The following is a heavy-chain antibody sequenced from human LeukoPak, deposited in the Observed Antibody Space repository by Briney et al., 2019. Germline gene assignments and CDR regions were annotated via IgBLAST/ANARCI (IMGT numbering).Heavy chain of an antibody. CDR3: AKRSRRLTIVRGVPREDV. D-gene: IGHD3-10*01. CDR2: ISGNGGST. Sequence: PGGSLRLSCAASGFTFSNYAMNWVRQAPGKGLEWASGISGNGGSTYYADSVKGRFTISRDNSKNTLYLQMNSLRAEDTAVYYCAKRSRRLTIVRGVPREDVWGQGTTVTVSS. CDR1: GFTFSNYA. J-gene: IGHJ6*02. V-gene: IGHV3-23*01.